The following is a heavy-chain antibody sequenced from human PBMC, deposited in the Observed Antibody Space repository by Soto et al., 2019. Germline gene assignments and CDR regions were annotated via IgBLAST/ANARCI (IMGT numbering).Heavy chain of an antibody. Sequence: PGGSLRLSCAASGFTFSSYSMNWVRQAPGKGLEWVSSISSSSSYIYYADSVKGRFTISRDNAKNSLYLQMNSLRAEDTAVYYCARAPRLYYDSSGYPPLEYFQHWGQGTLVTVSS. CDR3: ARAPRLYYDSSGYPPLEYFQH. CDR1: GFTFSSYS. V-gene: IGHV3-21*01. CDR2: ISSSSSYI. J-gene: IGHJ1*01. D-gene: IGHD3-22*01.